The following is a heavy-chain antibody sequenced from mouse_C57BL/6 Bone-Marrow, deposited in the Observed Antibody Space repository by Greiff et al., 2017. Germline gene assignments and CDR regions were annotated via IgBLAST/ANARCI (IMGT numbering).Heavy chain of an antibody. J-gene: IGHJ2*01. Sequence: VQLQQPGAELVKPGASVKLSCKASGYTFTSYWMHWVKQRPGQCLEWIGMIHPNSGSTNYNEKFKSKATLTVDKSSSTAYMQLSSLTSEDSAVYYCARENYYGRGVYYFDYWGQGTTLTVSS. D-gene: IGHD1-1*01. V-gene: IGHV1-64*01. CDR2: IHPNSGST. CDR1: GYTFTSYW. CDR3: ARENYYGRGVYYFDY.